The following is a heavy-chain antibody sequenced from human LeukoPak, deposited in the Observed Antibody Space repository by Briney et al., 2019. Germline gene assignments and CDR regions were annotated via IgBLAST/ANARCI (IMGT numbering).Heavy chain of an antibody. Sequence: GASVKVSCKASGYTFTSYAMNWVRQAPGHGLEWMGWISAYNGNTNYAQKLQGRVTMTTDTSTSTAYMELRSLRSDDTAVYYCARSSTTSSGWYADYFDYWGQGTLVTVSS. CDR3: ARSSTTSSGWYADYFDY. J-gene: IGHJ4*02. CDR1: GYTFTSYA. CDR2: ISAYNGNT. D-gene: IGHD6-19*01. V-gene: IGHV1-18*01.